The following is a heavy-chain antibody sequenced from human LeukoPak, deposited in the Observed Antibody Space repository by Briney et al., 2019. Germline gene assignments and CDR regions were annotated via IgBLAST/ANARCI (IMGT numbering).Heavy chain of an antibody. V-gene: IGHV3-23*01. D-gene: IGHD3-22*01. CDR1: GFTFRSYG. J-gene: IGHJ4*02. Sequence: PGGTLRLSCAASGFTFRSYGMSWVRQAPGKGLEWVSAISGSGGSTYYADSVKGRFTISRDNSKNTLYLQMNSLRAEDTAVYYCARGGYYYDSSGSDYWGQGTLVTVSS. CDR3: ARGGYYYDSSGSDY. CDR2: ISGSGGST.